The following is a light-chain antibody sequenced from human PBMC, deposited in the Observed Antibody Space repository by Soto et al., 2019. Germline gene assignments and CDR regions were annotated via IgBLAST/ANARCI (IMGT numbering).Light chain of an antibody. V-gene: IGKV3-20*01. CDR1: QSVSNNY. J-gene: IGKJ1*01. CDR2: GAS. CDR3: QQYGSSGT. Sequence: ETVLTHAPGTLPLSPGERATLSYRASQSVSNNYLAWYQQRPGQTPRLLISGASNRATRIPDRLSGSGSGTDFTLTISRLEPEDFAVYYCQQYGSSGTFGQGTKVDIK.